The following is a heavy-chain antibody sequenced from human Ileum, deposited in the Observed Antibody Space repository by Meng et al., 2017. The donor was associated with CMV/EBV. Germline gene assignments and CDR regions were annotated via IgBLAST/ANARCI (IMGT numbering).Heavy chain of an antibody. Sequence: SETLSLTCAVYGGSFSGYYWSWIRQPPGKGLEWIGEINHSGSTNYNPSLKSRVTISVDTSKNQFSLKLSSVTAADTAVYYCAVLGGIAAARRKNYYYYYGMDVWGQGTTVT. V-gene: IGHV4-34*01. CDR3: AVLGGIAAARRKNYYYYYGMDV. D-gene: IGHD6-13*01. CDR1: GGSFSGYY. J-gene: IGHJ6*02. CDR2: INHSGST.